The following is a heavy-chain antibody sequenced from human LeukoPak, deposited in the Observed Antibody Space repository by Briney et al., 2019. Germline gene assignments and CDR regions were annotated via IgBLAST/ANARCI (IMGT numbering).Heavy chain of an antibody. D-gene: IGHD3-10*02. CDR3: AELGITMIGGV. Sequence: GGCLRLSCAASGFTFSSYEIKWVRQAPGKGLEWVSYISSSGSTIYYADSVKGRFTISRDNAKNSLYLQMNSLRAEYTAVYYCAELGITMIGGVWGKGTTVTISS. J-gene: IGHJ6*04. CDR1: GFTFSSYE. CDR2: ISSSGSTI. V-gene: IGHV3-48*03.